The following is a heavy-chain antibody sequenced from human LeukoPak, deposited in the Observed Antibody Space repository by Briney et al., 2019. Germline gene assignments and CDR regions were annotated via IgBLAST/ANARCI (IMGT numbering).Heavy chain of an antibody. D-gene: IGHD1-26*01. CDR3: AKGGSGSYYVFGFDC. Sequence: GGSLRLSCAASGFTFSSYAMSWVRQAPGKGLEWVSTISDAGDYAYYADSVTGRFTISRDNSKNTVYLQFNSLRGEDTATYYCAKGGSGSYYVFGFDCWGQGTLVTVSS. CDR2: ISDAGDYA. J-gene: IGHJ4*02. V-gene: IGHV3-23*01. CDR1: GFTFSSYA.